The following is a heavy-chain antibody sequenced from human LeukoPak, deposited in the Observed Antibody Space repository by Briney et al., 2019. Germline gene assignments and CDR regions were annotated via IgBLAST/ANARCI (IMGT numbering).Heavy chain of an antibody. J-gene: IGHJ6*03. V-gene: IGHV4-4*07. CDR1: GGSISSYY. D-gene: IGHD4-11*01. Sequence: PSETLSLTCTVSGGSISSYYWSWIRQPAGKGLEWIGRIYTSGGTNYNPSLKSRVTMSVDTSKNQFSLKLSSVTAADTAVYYCARDYSNLNDYYYYMDVWGKGTTVTVSS. CDR3: ARDYSNLNDYYYYMDV. CDR2: IYTSGGT.